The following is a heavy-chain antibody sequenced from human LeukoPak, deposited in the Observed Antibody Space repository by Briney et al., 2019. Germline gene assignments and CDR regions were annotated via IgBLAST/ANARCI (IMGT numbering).Heavy chain of an antibody. J-gene: IGHJ4*02. CDR1: GFTFSSYD. CDR3: ARGLWAGLSYFDY. Sequence: GGSLRRSCAASGFTFSSYDMHWVRHATGKGLEWVSAIGTAGDTYYPGSVKGRFTISRENAKNSLYLQMNSLRAGDTAVYYCARGLWAGLSYFDYWGQGTLVTVSS. V-gene: IGHV3-13*04. CDR2: IGTAGDT. D-gene: IGHD3-16*02.